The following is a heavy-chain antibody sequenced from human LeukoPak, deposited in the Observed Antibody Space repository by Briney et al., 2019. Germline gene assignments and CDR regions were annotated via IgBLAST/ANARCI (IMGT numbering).Heavy chain of an antibody. J-gene: IGHJ5*02. CDR1: GYTFTSYY. CDR2: IDPSGGST. V-gene: IGHV1-46*01. Sequence: ASVKVSCKASGYTFTSYYMHWVRQAPGQGLEWMGIIDPSGGSTSYAQKFQGRVTMTRDMSTSTVYMELSSLRSEDTAVYYCARDRSGNWFDPWGQGTLVTASS. D-gene: IGHD3-10*01. CDR3: ARDRSGNWFDP.